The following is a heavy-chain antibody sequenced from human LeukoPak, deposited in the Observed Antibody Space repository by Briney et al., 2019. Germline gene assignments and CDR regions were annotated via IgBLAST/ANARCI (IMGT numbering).Heavy chain of an antibody. J-gene: IGHJ3*02. CDR1: GFTFSSYA. V-gene: IGHV3-23*01. CDR2: ISGSGGST. D-gene: IGHD2-2*01. Sequence: SGGSLRLSCAASGFTFSSYAMSWVRQAPGKGLEWVSAISGSGGSTYYADSVKGRFTISRDNSKNTLYLQMNSLRAEDTAVYYCAKYGSIVPAAMIVADAFDIWGQGTMVTVSS. CDR3: AKYGSIVPAAMIVADAFDI.